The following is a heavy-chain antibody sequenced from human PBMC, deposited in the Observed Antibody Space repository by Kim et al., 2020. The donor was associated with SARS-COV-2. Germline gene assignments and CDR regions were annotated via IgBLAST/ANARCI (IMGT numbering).Heavy chain of an antibody. CDR2: IYYSGST. CDR1: GGSISSSSYY. CDR3: AGQPPFEAPYYYDSSGIGAFDI. V-gene: IGHV4-39*01. J-gene: IGHJ3*02. D-gene: IGHD3-22*01. Sequence: SETLSLTCTVSGGSISSSSYYWGWIRQPPGKGLEWIGSIYYSGSTYYNPSLKSRVTISVDTSKNQFSLKLSSVTAADTAVYYCAGQPPFEAPYYYDSSGIGAFDIWGQGTMVTVSS.